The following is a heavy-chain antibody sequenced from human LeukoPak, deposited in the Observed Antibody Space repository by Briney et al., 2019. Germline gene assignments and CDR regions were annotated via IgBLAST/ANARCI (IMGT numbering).Heavy chain of an antibody. Sequence: SETLSLTCTVSGVSITTYYWSWIRQPAGKGLEWIGRIYTSGSANYNPSLKSRVSMSLDTSKNQFSLKLSSVTAADTAVYYCARDRGDSSDWSAYYFEDWGQGTLVTVSS. CDR2: IYTSGSA. V-gene: IGHV4-4*07. CDR3: ARDRGDSSDWSAYYFED. CDR1: GVSITTYY. J-gene: IGHJ4*02. D-gene: IGHD6-19*01.